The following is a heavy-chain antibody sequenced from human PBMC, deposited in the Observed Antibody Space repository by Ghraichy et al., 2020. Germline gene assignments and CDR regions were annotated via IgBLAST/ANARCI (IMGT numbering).Heavy chain of an antibody. D-gene: IGHD3-9*01. V-gene: IGHV2-5*02. CDR1: GFSLSTSGVG. J-gene: IGHJ5*02. Sequence: SGPTLVKPTQTLTLTCTFSGFSLSTSGVGVGWIRQPPGKALEWLALMYWDDDKRYSPSLKSKLTITKDTYKNQVVLTMTNMDPVDTATYYCAHSTYDILTGYSNNWDDPWGQGTLVTVSS. CDR2: MYWDDDK. CDR3: AHSTYDILTGYSNNWDDP.